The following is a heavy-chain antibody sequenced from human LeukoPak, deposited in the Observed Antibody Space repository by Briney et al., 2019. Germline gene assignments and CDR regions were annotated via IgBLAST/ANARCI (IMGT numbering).Heavy chain of an antibody. V-gene: IGHV3-33*01. D-gene: IGHD3-22*01. Sequence: GGSLRLSCAASGFTFSSYGMHWVRQAPGKGLEWVAVIWYDGSNKYYADSVKGRFTISRDNSKNTLYLQMNSLRAEDTAVYYCARDRDRWYFDYWGQGTLVTVSS. CDR1: GFTFSSYG. J-gene: IGHJ4*02. CDR2: IWYDGSNK. CDR3: ARDRDRWYFDY.